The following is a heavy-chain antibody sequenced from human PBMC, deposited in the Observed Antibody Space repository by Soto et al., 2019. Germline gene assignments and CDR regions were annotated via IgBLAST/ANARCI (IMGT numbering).Heavy chain of an antibody. V-gene: IGHV4-61*01. D-gene: IGHD3-16*01. J-gene: IGHJ4*02. CDR3: ARGSDYAGVFDY. CDR1: GGSVSSGTYY. CDR2: ISNTGSA. Sequence: SETLSLTCSVSGGSVSSGTYYWSWIRQPPGKALEWIGYISNTGSASYNPSLKSRVTISVDSSRNQFSLKLSSVTAADTAVYYCARGSDYAGVFDYWGQGALVTVSS.